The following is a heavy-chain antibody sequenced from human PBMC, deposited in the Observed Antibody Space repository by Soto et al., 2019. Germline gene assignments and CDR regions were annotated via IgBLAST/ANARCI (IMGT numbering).Heavy chain of an antibody. CDR3: ARLTAVKTYHNYYYYMDV. V-gene: IGHV4-59*08. CDR1: GGSISSYY. Sequence: SETLSLTCTVSGGSISSYYWSWIRQPPGKGLEWIGYIYYSGSTNYNPSLKSRVTISVDTSKNQFSLKLSSVTAADTAVYYCARLTAVKTYHNYYYYMDVWGKGTTVTVSS. J-gene: IGHJ6*03. CDR2: IYYSGST. D-gene: IGHD4-4*01.